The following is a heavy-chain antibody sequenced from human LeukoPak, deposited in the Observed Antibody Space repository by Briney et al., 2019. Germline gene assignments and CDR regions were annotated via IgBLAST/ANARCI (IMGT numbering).Heavy chain of an antibody. J-gene: IGHJ3*02. Sequence: PSETLSLTCTVSGGSISSSSYYWGWIRQPPGKGLEWIGSIYYSGSTYYNPSLKSRVTISVYTSKNQFSLKLSSVTAADTAVYYCATYYYDSSGYYYGAFDIWGQGTMVTVSS. CDR3: ATYYYDSSGYYYGAFDI. D-gene: IGHD3-22*01. CDR1: GGSISSSSYY. V-gene: IGHV4-39*01. CDR2: IYYSGST.